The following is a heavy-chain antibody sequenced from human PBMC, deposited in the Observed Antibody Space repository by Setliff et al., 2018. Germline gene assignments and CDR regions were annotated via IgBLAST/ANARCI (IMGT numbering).Heavy chain of an antibody. D-gene: IGHD2-2*01. V-gene: IGHV4-38-2*01. CDR2: IYHKGRT. CDR1: GISISSGHY. J-gene: IGHJ4*02. Sequence: PSETLSLTCGVSGISISSGHYWGWIRQPPGKGLEWIATIYHKGRTYYNPSLKSRVTMSVDTSKNQFSLNLNSVTAADTAVYYFRLANCSTNCEEALDYWSQGTLVTVSS. CDR3: RLANCSTNCEEALDY.